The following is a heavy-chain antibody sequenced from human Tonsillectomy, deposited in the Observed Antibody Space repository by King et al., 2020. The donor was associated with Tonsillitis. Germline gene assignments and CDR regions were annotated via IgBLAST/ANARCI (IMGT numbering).Heavy chain of an antibody. CDR3: ARGRDVVVVPGVMGRKKYYYYMDV. V-gene: IGHV4-34*01. CDR1: GGTSSDYH. D-gene: IGHD2-2*01. Sequence: HVQLQQWGAGLLKPSETLSLTCAVSGGTSSDYHWNWIRQPPGKGLEWIGEINHSGSTNYSPSLESRVTVSVDTSKNQSSLKLSSVTAADTAVYFCARGRDVVVVPGVMGRKKYYYYMDVWGKGTTVTVSS. J-gene: IGHJ6*03. CDR2: INHSGST.